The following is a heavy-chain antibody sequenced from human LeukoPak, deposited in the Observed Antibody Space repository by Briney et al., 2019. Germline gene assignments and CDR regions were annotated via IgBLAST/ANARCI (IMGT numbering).Heavy chain of an antibody. CDR2: TSNSGYP. CDR1: GDSISDSEDH. CDR3: VREPTQPLRFGEFHPFDN. J-gene: IGHJ4*02. Sequence: SETLSLTCTVSGDSISDSEDHWTWIRQHPGKGLEWIGYTSNSGYPDSNPALKSRLTISLDTSQNQVSLRLSSVTVADTAVYYCVREPTQPLRFGEFHPFDNWGQGTLVTVSS. D-gene: IGHD3-10*01. V-gene: IGHV4-31*03.